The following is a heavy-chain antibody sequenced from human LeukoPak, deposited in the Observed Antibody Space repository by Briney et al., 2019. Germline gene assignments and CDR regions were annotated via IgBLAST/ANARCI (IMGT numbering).Heavy chain of an antibody. CDR2: IRSKANSYGT. V-gene: IGHV3-73*01. D-gene: IGHD6-13*01. CDR3: TRDPSGSSSWHFDY. J-gene: IGHJ4*02. Sequence: GGSLRLSCAASGFTFSGSAMHWVRQASGKGLEWVGRIRSKANSYGTAYAASVKGRFTISRDDSKNTAYLQMNSLKTEDTAVYYCTRDPSGSSSWHFDYWGQGTLVTVSS. CDR1: GFTFSGSA.